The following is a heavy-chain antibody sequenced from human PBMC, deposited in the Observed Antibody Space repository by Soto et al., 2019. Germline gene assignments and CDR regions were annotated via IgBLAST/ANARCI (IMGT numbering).Heavy chain of an antibody. V-gene: IGHV3-23*01. CDR1: GFTFSSYA. D-gene: IGHD5-12*01. Sequence: PGGSLRLSCAASGFTFSSYAMTWVRQAPGKGLEWVSTIRASGGSTYYADSVKGRFTISRDNSMNTLFLHMNSLRAEDTAIYYCAKGGYTSPFDYWGLGPLVTVSS. J-gene: IGHJ4*02. CDR3: AKGGYTSPFDY. CDR2: IRASGGST.